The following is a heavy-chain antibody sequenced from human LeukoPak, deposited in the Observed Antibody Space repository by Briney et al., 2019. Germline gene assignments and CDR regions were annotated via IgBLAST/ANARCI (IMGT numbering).Heavy chain of an antibody. Sequence: GGSLRLSCAASGFTFSSYWMSWVRQAPGKGLEWVAVISYDGSDKYYADSVKGRFTISRDNSKNTLFLQMNSLRAEDTAVYFCARDVGGGDTFDYWGQGTLVTVSS. V-gene: IGHV3-30*03. J-gene: IGHJ4*02. CDR2: ISYDGSDK. CDR3: ARDVGGGDTFDY. CDR1: GFTFSSYW. D-gene: IGHD2-21*02.